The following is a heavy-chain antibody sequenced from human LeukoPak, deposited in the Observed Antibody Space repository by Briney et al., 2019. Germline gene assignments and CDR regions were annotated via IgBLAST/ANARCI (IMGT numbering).Heavy chain of an antibody. Sequence: PSETLSLTCTVSGCPISSYYWSWIRQPPGKGLEWIGYIYYSGSTNYNPSLKSRVTISVDTSKNQFSLKLSSVTAADTAVYYCARVTYCSGGSCYDSDNWFDPWGQGTLVTVSS. CDR2: IYYSGST. V-gene: IGHV4-59*01. CDR1: GCPISSYY. J-gene: IGHJ5*02. D-gene: IGHD2-15*01. CDR3: ARVTYCSGGSCYDSDNWFDP.